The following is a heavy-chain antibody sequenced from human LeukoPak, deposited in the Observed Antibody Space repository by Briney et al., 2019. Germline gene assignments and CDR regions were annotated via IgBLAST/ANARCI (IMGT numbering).Heavy chain of an antibody. J-gene: IGHJ5*02. D-gene: IGHD6-6*01. CDR1: GYTFTHYD. Sequence: ASVTVSCKASGYTFTHYDINWVGQATGQGLEWMGWMNPNSGNTGYAQKFQGRATMIRNTSISTAYTELSSRRSEDTAVYYCARGPARSIAVRAWLDPWRQRTLVTVSS. V-gene: IGHV1-8*01. CDR3: ARGPARSIAVRAWLDP. CDR2: MNPNSGNT.